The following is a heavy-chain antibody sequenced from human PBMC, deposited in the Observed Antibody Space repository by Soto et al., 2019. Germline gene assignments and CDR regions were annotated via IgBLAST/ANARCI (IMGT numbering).Heavy chain of an antibody. CDR1: GFTFSSYA. V-gene: IGHV3-23*01. CDR3: ANMVRGVFVPYCGMDV. Sequence: GGSLRLSCAASGFTFSSYAMSWVRQAPGKGLEWVSAISGSGGSTYYADSVKGRFTISRDNSKNTLYLQMNSLRAEDTAVYYCANMVRGVFVPYCGMDVWGQGTTVTVSS. J-gene: IGHJ6*02. D-gene: IGHD3-10*01. CDR2: ISGSGGST.